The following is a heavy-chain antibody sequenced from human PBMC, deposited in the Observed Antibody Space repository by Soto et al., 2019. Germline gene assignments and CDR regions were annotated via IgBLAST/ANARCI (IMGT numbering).Heavy chain of an antibody. CDR1: GGSFSGYY. V-gene: IGHV4-34*01. J-gene: IGHJ4*02. CDR2: INHSGST. Sequence: QVQLQQWGAGLLKPSETLSLTCAVYGGSFSGYYWSWIRQPPGKGLEWIGEINHSGSTNYNPSLKSRVTISVDTTKNQFSLKLSSVTAADTGVYYCARSGGYSSSWHDTHTQRYFDFWGQGTLVTVSS. D-gene: IGHD6-13*01. CDR3: ARSGGYSSSWHDTHTQRYFDF.